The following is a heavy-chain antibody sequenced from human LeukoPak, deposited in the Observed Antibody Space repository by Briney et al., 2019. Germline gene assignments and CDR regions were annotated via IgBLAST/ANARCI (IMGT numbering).Heavy chain of an antibody. CDR3: ARSSGSYFSV. CDR2: IYPSDSDT. J-gene: IGHJ6*04. V-gene: IGHV5-51*01. Sequence: GESLKISCKCSGYSFTSFWIGWVRQMPGKGLEWMGIIYPSDSDTRYSPSFQGQVTISADKSINTANLQWSSLKASDTAMYFCARSSGSYFSVWGKGTTVTVSS. D-gene: IGHD3-10*01. CDR1: GYSFTSFW.